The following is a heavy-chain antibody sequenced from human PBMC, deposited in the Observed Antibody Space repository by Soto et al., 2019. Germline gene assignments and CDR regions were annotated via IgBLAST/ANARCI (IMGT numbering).Heavy chain of an antibody. Sequence: ASVKVSCKASGYTFTGYYMHWVRQAPGQGLEWMGWINPNSGGTNYAREFQGRVTMTRDTSISTAYMELSRLRSDDTAVYYCARDSSSSGDYGMDVWGQGTTVTVSS. D-gene: IGHD6-6*01. CDR1: GYTFTGYY. CDR3: ARDSSSSGDYGMDV. V-gene: IGHV1-2*02. CDR2: INPNSGGT. J-gene: IGHJ6*02.